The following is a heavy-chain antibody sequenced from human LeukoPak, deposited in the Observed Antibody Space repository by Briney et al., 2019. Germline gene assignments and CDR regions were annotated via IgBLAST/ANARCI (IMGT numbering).Heavy chain of an antibody. CDR1: GYSFTSYW. CDR2: IYPDDSDT. Sequence: GESLKISCKGSGYSFTSYWIGWVRPMPGKGLEWMGIIYPDDSDTKYSPSFQGQVAFSADKSVNTAYLQWSSLKASDSAMYYCARFEVNHEDSSSFYYFDHWGQGTLVTVSS. CDR3: ARFEVNHEDSSSFYYFDH. V-gene: IGHV5-51*01. J-gene: IGHJ4*02. D-gene: IGHD3-22*01.